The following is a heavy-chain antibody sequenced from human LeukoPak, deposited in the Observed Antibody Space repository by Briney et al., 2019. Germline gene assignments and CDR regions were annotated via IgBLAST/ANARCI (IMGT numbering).Heavy chain of an antibody. CDR3: ARGRRVDAAMLSD. D-gene: IGHD5-18*01. CDR1: NGSISSYY. CDR2: IYYSGSA. Sequence: SETLSLTCTVSNGSISSYYWSWIRQPPGKGLERNGYIYYSGSANYNPSLKSRVTISVDTSKSQLSLKLSSVTAADTAVYYCARGRRVDAAMLSDWGQGTLVTVSS. J-gene: IGHJ4*02. V-gene: IGHV4-59*01.